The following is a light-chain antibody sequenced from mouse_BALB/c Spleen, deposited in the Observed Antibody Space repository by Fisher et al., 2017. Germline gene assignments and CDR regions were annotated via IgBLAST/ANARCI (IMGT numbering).Light chain of an antibody. V-gene: IGKV4-57*01. J-gene: IGKJ1*01. CDR1: SSVSY. CDR2: STS. CDR3: QQWSSYPRT. Sequence: IVMTQSTAIMSASPGEKVTITCSASSSVSYMHWFQQKPGTSPKLWIYSTSNLASGVPARFSGSGSGTSYSLTISRMEAEDAATYYCQQWSSYPRTFGGGTKLEIK.